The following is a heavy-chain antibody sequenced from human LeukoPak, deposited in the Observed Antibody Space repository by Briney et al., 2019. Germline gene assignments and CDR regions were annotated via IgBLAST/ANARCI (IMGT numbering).Heavy chain of an antibody. Sequence: ASVKVSCKASGYTFTSYGISWVRQAPGQGLEWMGWISAYNGNTNYAQKLQGRVTMTTDTSTSTAYMELRSLRSDDTAVYYCARDPIAVGATRGWFDPWGQGTLVTVSS. D-gene: IGHD1-26*01. CDR2: ISAYNGNT. CDR1: GYTFTSYG. V-gene: IGHV1-18*01. J-gene: IGHJ5*02. CDR3: ARDPIAVGATRGWFDP.